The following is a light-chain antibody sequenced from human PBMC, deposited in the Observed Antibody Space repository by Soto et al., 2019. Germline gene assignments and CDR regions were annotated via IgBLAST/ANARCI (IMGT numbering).Light chain of an antibody. V-gene: IGKV1-17*01. CDR3: LQHNSYPGT. CDR1: QGIRNE. Sequence: DIQMTQSPSSLSASVGDRVTITCRASQGIRNELGWYQQKAGKAPKRLIYGASNLHSGVPSRFSGSESGTEFTLTITSLQPEDFATYYCLQHNSYPGTFGQGTRVEIK. J-gene: IGKJ1*01. CDR2: GAS.